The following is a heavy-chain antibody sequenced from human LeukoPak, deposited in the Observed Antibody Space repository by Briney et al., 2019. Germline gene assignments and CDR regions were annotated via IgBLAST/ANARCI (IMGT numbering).Heavy chain of an antibody. V-gene: IGHV4-59*08. Sequence: SETLSLTCTVSGGSISSYYWSWIRQPPGKGLEWIGYIYYSGSTNYNPSLKSRVTISVDTSKNQFSLKLSSVTAADTAVYYCARHQGQWLVRKGAFDIWGQGTMVTVSS. J-gene: IGHJ3*02. CDR2: IYYSGST. D-gene: IGHD6-19*01. CDR1: GGSISSYY. CDR3: ARHQGQWLVRKGAFDI.